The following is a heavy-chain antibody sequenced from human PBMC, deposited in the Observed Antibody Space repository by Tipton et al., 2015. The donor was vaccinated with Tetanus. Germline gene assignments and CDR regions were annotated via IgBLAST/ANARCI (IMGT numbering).Heavy chain of an antibody. D-gene: IGHD4-23*01. CDR2: IYYSGSA. CDR3: GRVPVDDGAKGGNIDY. V-gene: IGHV4-31*02. CDR1: GVSVMSGEYF. Sequence: LRLSCTVSGVSVMSGEYFWSWVRHLPGKGLEWIGYIYYSGSAYYNPSLKSRVTISIDTSKNQFSLKLSSVTAADTAVYYCGRVPVDDGAKGGNIDYWGQGTQVTVSS. J-gene: IGHJ4*02.